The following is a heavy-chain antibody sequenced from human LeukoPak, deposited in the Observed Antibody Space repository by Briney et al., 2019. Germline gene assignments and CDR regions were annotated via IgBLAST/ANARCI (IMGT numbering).Heavy chain of an antibody. CDR3: AREKGIGSGWYQSFDY. Sequence: SETLSRTCTVSGGSISSGDYYWSWIRQPPGKGLEWIGYIYYSGSTYYNPSLKSRVTISVDTSKNQFSLKLSSVTAADTAVYYCAREKGIGSGWYQSFDYWGQGTLVTVSS. J-gene: IGHJ4*02. D-gene: IGHD6-19*01. CDR1: GGSISSGDYY. V-gene: IGHV4-30-4*02. CDR2: IYYSGST.